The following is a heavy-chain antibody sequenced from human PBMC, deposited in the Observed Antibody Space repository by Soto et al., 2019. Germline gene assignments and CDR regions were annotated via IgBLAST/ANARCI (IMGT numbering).Heavy chain of an antibody. CDR3: ARVSGSSYYGMDV. CDR1: GGSISSSNW. J-gene: IGHJ6*02. D-gene: IGHD1-26*01. Sequence: QVQLQESGPGLVKPSGTLSLTCAVSGGSISSSNWWSWVRQPPGKGLEWIGEIYHSGSTNYNPSLNMPATXSXAXXKNQFSLKLSSVTAADTAVYYCARVSGSSYYGMDVWGQGTTVTVSS. V-gene: IGHV4-4*02. CDR2: IYHSGST.